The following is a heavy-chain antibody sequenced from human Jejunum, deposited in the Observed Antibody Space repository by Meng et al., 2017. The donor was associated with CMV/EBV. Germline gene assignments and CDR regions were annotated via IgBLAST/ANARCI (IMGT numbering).Heavy chain of an antibody. CDR1: GYTFTNYG. D-gene: IGHD1-26*01. CDR3: ARVEVGITSGDY. Sequence: QVQLVQSGGEVKEPEAPLQVSCKASGYTFTNYGITWVRQAPGQGLEWMGWISAYNGNINYAQTLQGRVTMTTDTSTSTAYMELRSLRSDDTAVYYCARVEVGITSGDYWGQGTLVTVSS. CDR2: ISAYNGNI. V-gene: IGHV1-18*01. J-gene: IGHJ4*02.